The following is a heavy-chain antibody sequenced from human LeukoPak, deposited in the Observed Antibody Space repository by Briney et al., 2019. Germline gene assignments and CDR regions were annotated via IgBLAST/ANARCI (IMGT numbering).Heavy chain of an antibody. CDR2: IYYSGST. Sequence: SGGSXXSYYWSWIRQPPGKGLEWIGYIYYSGSTNYNPSLKSRVTISVDTSKNQFSLKLSSVTAADTAVYYCARARSGSYPAFIGSWFDYWGQGTLVTVSS. CDR3: ARARSGSYPAFIGSWFDY. CDR1: GGSXXSYY. V-gene: IGHV4-59*01. J-gene: IGHJ4*02. D-gene: IGHD1-26*01.